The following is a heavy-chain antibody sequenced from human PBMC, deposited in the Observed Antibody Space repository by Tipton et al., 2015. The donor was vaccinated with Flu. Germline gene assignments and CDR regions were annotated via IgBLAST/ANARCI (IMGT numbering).Heavy chain of an antibody. CDR2: ISSNSDYI. D-gene: IGHD1-26*01. CDR3: AGDRLVGARGNFDS. V-gene: IGHV3-21*01. Sequence: SLRLSCAASGFRFSSCGMTWVRQAPGKGLEWVSSISSNSDYIYYADSVKGRFTISRDNAKNSLFLQMNSLRDEDTAVYYCAGDRLVGARGNFDSWGQGTLVTGSS. CDR1: GFRFSSCG. J-gene: IGHJ4*02.